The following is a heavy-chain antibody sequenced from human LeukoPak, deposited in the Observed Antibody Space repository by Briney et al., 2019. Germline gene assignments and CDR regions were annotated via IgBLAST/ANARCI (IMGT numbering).Heavy chain of an antibody. CDR1: GFTLSDYW. V-gene: IGHV3-7*01. CDR3: ARNQKGAFDGFDI. J-gene: IGHJ3*02. Sequence: PGGSLRLSCVASGFTLSDYWMSWVRQAPVKGLEWVANINQDGSDKYYVDSVKGRFTISRDNAKNSLYLQMNSLRAEDTAVYYCARNQKGAFDGFDIWGQGTRVTVSS. CDR2: INQDGSDK.